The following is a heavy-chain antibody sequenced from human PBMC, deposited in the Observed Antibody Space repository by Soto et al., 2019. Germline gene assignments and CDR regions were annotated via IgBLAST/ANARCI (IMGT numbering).Heavy chain of an antibody. V-gene: IGHV5-10-1*01. CDR2: IDPLDSHT. CDR1: GYIRNTDW. D-gene: IGHD2-21*01. J-gene: IGHJ4*02. Sequence: GESLKISCKASGYIRNTDWISWVRQKPGKGLEWMGRIDPLDSHTKYSPSFEGRVNISADRSIATAYLHWTSLETSDTAIYYCSRHQGGMVVEDSWGQGTMVTVSS. CDR3: SRHQGGMVVEDS.